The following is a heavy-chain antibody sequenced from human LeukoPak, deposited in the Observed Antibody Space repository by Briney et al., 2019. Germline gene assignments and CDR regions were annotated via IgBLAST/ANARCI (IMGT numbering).Heavy chain of an antibody. V-gene: IGHV3-13*01. CDR1: GFTFSSYD. CDR2: IDTAGDT. D-gene: IGHD3-10*01. CDR3: AREQRITTVRGVITTCFFDY. Sequence: GGSLRLSCAASGFTFSSYDMHWVRQATGKGLEWVSAIDTAGDTYYPGSVKGRFTISRENAKNSLYLQMNSLRAGDTAVYYCAREQRITTVRGVITTCFFDYWGQGTLVTVSS. J-gene: IGHJ4*02.